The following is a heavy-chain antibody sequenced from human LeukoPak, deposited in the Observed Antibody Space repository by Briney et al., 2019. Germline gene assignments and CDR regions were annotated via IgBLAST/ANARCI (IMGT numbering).Heavy chain of an antibody. J-gene: IGHJ6*02. CDR3: AKDLYKARVVVPAGMDV. V-gene: IGHV3-30*18. D-gene: IGHD2-2*01. CDR2: ISYDGSNK. CDR1: GFTFSSYG. Sequence: PGGSLRLSCAASGFTFSSYGMHWVRQAPGKGLEWVAVISYDGSNKYHADSVKGRFTISRDNSKNTLYLQMNSLRAEDTAVYYCAKDLYKARVVVPAGMDVWGQGTTVTVSS.